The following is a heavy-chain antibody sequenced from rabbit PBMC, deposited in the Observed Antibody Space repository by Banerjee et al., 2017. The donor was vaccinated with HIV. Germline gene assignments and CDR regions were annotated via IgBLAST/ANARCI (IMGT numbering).Heavy chain of an antibody. Sequence: QSLEESGGDLVKPGASLTLTCTASGFSFSSNYYMCWVRQAPGKGLELIACIYTGSSGSTWYASWAKGRFTISKTSSTTVTLQMTSLTAADTATYFCARSDGYYGYARDLWGQGTLVTVS. CDR1: GFSFSSNYY. CDR3: ARSDGYYGYARDL. D-gene: IGHD6-1*01. J-gene: IGHJ6*01. CDR2: IYTGSSGST. V-gene: IGHV1S40*01.